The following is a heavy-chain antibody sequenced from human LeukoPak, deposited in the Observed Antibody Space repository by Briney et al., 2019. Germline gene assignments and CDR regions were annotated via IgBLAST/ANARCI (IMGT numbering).Heavy chain of an antibody. V-gene: IGHV4-34*01. CDR2: INHSGST. CDR1: GGPFSGYY. D-gene: IGHD3-10*01. J-gene: IGHJ4*02. Sequence: PSETLSLTCAVYGGPFSGYYWSWIRQPPGKGLEWIGEINHSGSTNYNPSLKSRVTISVDTSKNQFSLKLSSVTAADTAVYYCARSTMVRGVRNKAFDYWGQGTLVTVSS. CDR3: ARSTMVRGVRNKAFDY.